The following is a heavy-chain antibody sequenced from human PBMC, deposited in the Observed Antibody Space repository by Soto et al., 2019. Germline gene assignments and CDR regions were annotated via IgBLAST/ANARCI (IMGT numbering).Heavy chain of an antibody. Sequence: PSDTLSVTCTVSGGVISSYYWSWIRQPPGKGLEWIGNIDYSGSPNYNASLKSRVTISVDTSQSQFSLKLSSVTAADTAVYYCATVQKMAVVRVAAVDIWSQGTLV. D-gene: IGHD2-15*01. CDR3: ATVQKMAVVRVAAVDI. J-gene: IGHJ3*02. V-gene: IGHV4-59*01. CDR1: GGVISSYY. CDR2: IDYSGSP.